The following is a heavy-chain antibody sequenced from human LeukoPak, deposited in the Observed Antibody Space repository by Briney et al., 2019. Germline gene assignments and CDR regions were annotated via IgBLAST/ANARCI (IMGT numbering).Heavy chain of an antibody. Sequence: PGGSLRLSCAASGFTFSSYSMNWVRQAPGKGLEWVSSISSSSSYIYYADSVKGRFTISRDNAKNSLYLQMNSLRAEDTAVYYCARGPGYSSGWLPFDYWGQGTLVTVSS. CDR1: GFTFSSYS. J-gene: IGHJ4*02. D-gene: IGHD6-19*01. V-gene: IGHV3-21*01. CDR2: ISSSSSYI. CDR3: ARGPGYSSGWLPFDY.